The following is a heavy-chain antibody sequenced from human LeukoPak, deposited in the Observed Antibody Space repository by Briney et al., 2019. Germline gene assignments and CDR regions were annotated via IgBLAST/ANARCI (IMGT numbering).Heavy chain of an antibody. Sequence: SETLSLTCTVSGGSISSSSYYWGWIRQPPGKGLEWIGSIYYSGSTNYNPSLKSRVTISVDTSKNQFSLKLSSVTAADTAVYYCARGEQQLVYYFDYWGQGTLVTVSS. CDR3: ARGEQQLVYYFDY. CDR1: GGSISSSSYY. D-gene: IGHD6-13*01. CDR2: IYYSGST. J-gene: IGHJ4*02. V-gene: IGHV4-39*07.